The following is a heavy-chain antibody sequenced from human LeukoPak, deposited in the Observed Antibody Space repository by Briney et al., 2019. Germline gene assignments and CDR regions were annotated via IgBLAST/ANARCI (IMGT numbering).Heavy chain of an antibody. D-gene: IGHD2-2*01. CDR3: AIPPYCERTSCWFDP. CDR2: IKQDGSEK. J-gene: IGHJ5*02. Sequence: PGGSLRLSCAASGFTLSNYWMSWVRQAPGKGLEWVANIKQDGSEKHYVDSVKGRFTISRDNAQNSLYLQMDSLRAEDMAVYYCAIPPYCERTSCWFDPWGQGTLVTVSS. V-gene: IGHV3-7*01. CDR1: GFTLSNYW.